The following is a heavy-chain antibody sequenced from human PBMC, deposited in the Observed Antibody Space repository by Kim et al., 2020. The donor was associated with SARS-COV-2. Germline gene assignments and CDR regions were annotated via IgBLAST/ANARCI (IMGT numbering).Heavy chain of an antibody. J-gene: IGHJ5*02. D-gene: IGHD3-22*01. Sequence: GGSLRLSCAASRFSLSTYWMSWVRQAPGKGLEWVASIKQDGSEKNYVDSVKGRFTISRDNAKNSLFLEMNSLRAEDTAVYYCARDTREYYYDSSGYQAWGQGTLVTVSS. CDR2: IKQDGSEK. V-gene: IGHV3-7*01. CDR3: ARDTREYYYDSSGYQA. CDR1: RFSLSTYW.